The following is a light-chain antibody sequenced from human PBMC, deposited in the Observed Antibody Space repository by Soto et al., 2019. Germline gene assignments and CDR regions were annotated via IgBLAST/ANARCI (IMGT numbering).Light chain of an antibody. J-gene: IGKJ3*01. V-gene: IGKV3-11*01. CDR2: AAS. Sequence: EIVLTQSPATLSLSPGERATLSCRASQSVGTYLAWYQQKPGQALRLPIYAASTRAAGIPARFSGSGSETDFTLTISSLEPEDFAVDYCQQRSNWPPLFTFGPGTKV. CDR1: QSVGTY. CDR3: QQRSNWPPLFT.